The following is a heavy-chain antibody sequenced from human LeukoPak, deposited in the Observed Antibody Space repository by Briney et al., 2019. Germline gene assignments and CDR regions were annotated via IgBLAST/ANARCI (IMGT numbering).Heavy chain of an antibody. CDR2: ISHDGTR. Sequence: SGTLSLTCGVSGGPIDITNYWSWVRQAPGKGLEWIGEISHDGTRNYNPSLKSRVTISVDTSKNQFSLKLNSVTAADTAVYYCARHYGSGTYPLDYWGQGTLVTVSS. CDR1: GGPIDITNY. J-gene: IGHJ4*02. V-gene: IGHV4-4*02. CDR3: ARHYGSGTYPLDY. D-gene: IGHD3-10*01.